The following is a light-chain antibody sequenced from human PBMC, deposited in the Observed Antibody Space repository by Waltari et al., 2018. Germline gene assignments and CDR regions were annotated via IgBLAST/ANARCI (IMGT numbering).Light chain of an antibody. V-gene: IGKV3-20*01. CDR2: GAS. Sequence: EIMLTQSPGTLSLSPRERATLSCRTSQSIGRSLAWYQQKPGQAPRLLIYGASSRATDIPDRFSGSGSGTDFSLTINRLEPEDSALYYCQHYVRLPVTFGQGTKVEIK. CDR3: QHYVRLPVT. CDR1: QSIGRS. J-gene: IGKJ1*01.